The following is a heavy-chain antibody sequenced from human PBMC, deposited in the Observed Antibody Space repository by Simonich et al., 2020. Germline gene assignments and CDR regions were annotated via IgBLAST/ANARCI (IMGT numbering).Heavy chain of an antibody. CDR1: GFTFVDYG. J-gene: IGHJ4*02. CDR2: IKWNGGST. V-gene: IGHV3-20*01. CDR3: ARGRNDFDY. D-gene: IGHD1-1*01. Sequence: EVQLVESGGGVVRPGGSLRLSCAASGFTFVDYGRCWVRQAPGKGGEWVFGIKWNGGSTVYADSVKGRFTISRDNAKNSLYLQMNSLRAEDTALYHCARGRNDFDYWGQGTLVTVSS.